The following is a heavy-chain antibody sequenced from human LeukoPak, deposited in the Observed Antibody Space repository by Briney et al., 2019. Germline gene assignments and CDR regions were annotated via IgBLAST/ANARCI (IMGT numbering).Heavy chain of an antibody. J-gene: IGHJ4*02. CDR2: VYSGSST. Sequence: GGSLRLSCAASGFTVSSNYMSGVRQAPGKGLEWFSVVYSGSSTHYADSVKGRFTISRDNSKNTLYLHMNSLRAEDTAVYYCATADSGSYYSGFDYWGQGTLVTVSS. CDR3: ATADSGSYYSGFDY. CDR1: GFTVSSNY. D-gene: IGHD1-26*01. V-gene: IGHV3-66*01.